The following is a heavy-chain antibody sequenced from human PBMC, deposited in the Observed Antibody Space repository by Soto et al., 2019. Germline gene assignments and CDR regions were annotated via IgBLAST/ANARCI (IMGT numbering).Heavy chain of an antibody. V-gene: IGHV4-31*03. Sequence: SETLSLTCSVSGGSMNNGGYYWSWIRQLPGKGLEWIGYIYSNGDTYYNPSLKSRLTISVDTSRNQFSLNLTSVTAADTAVYYCARRGGSSSRYYYYALDVWGQGTTVTVSS. CDR3: ARRGGSSSRYYYYALDV. D-gene: IGHD6-6*01. CDR2: IYSNGDT. J-gene: IGHJ6*02. CDR1: GGSMNNGGYY.